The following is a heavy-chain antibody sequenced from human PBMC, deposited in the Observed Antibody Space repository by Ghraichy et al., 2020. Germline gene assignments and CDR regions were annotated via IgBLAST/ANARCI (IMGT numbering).Heavy chain of an antibody. D-gene: IGHD3-3*01. Sequence: GESLNISCAASGFTFSSYSMNWVRQAPGKGLEWVSYISSSSSTIYYADSVKGRFTISRDNAKNSLYLQMNSLRDEDTAVYYCASTSNRGTYYDFWSGPSFDYWGQGTLVTVSS. V-gene: IGHV3-48*02. CDR2: ISSSSSTI. CDR3: ASTSNRGTYYDFWSGPSFDY. J-gene: IGHJ4*02. CDR1: GFTFSSYS.